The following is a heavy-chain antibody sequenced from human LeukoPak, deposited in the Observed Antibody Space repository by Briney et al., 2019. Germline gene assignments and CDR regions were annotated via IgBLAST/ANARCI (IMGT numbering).Heavy chain of an antibody. D-gene: IGHD2-21*01. CDR3: AKDRVLIEGYMDV. CDR2: IYSGGTT. CDR1: GFTVSSNY. J-gene: IGHJ6*03. V-gene: IGHV3-66*01. Sequence: GGSLRLSCAASGFTVSSNYISWVRQAPGKGLEWVSLIYSGGTTYYADSVKGRFTISRDNSKNTLYLQMNSLRAEDTAVYYCAKDRVLIEGYMDVWGKGTTVTVSS.